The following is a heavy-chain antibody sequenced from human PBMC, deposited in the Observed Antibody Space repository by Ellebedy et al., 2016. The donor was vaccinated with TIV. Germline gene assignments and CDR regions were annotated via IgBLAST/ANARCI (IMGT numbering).Heavy chain of an antibody. CDR3: TRASDFDY. CDR2: ISSSGTPI. V-gene: IGHV3-48*02. Sequence: GESLKISXAASGFTLSTYGMTWVRQAPGKGLQWVSYISSSGTPIYYADSVKGRFTISRDNAKNSLYLQLNSLRDEDTAVYYCTRASDFDYWGQGTLVTVSS. D-gene: IGHD1-26*01. CDR1: GFTLSTYG. J-gene: IGHJ4*02.